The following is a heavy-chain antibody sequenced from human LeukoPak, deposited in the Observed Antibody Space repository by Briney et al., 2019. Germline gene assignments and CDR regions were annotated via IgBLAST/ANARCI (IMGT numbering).Heavy chain of an antibody. CDR3: SRSLNS. V-gene: IGHV3-7*01. J-gene: IGHJ4*02. Sequence: GGSLRLSCAASGFAFSSSWMSWVRQAPGKGLEWVANIKQDGSETYYVDSLKGRFTVSRDNAKNSVYLQMNNLRAEDTAVYYCSRSLNSWGQGTLVTVSS. CDR2: IKQDGSET. CDR1: GFAFSSSW.